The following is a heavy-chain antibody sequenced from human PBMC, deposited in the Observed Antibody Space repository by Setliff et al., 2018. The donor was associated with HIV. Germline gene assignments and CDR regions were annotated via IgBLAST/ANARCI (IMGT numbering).Heavy chain of an antibody. D-gene: IGHD4-17*01. Sequence: ASVKVSCKASGYTFTDYYIHWVRQAPGQGLEWMGRINPKSGGTNYVRKFQGRVTMTRDTSINTAYMELRSLRSDDTAVYYCARVIDYGVLYWSYYMDVWGKGTTVTVS. CDR1: GYTFTDYY. CDR3: ARVIDYGVLYWSYYMDV. J-gene: IGHJ6*03. CDR2: INPKSGGT. V-gene: IGHV1-2*06.